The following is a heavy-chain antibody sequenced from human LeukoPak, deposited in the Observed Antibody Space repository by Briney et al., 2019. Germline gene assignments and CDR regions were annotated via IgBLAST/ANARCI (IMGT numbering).Heavy chain of an antibody. CDR3: ARDWTLNY. CDR2: VSFDGDNK. V-gene: IGHV3-30-3*01. D-gene: IGHD3/OR15-3a*01. CDR1: GFTFSRYA. J-gene: IGHJ4*02. Sequence: GRSLRLSCAASGFTFSRYAMHWVRQAQGKGLEWVAVVSFDGDNKYYADSVKDRFTISRDNSQNTLYLQLNSLRAEDTAVYYCARDWTLNYWGQGTLVTVSS.